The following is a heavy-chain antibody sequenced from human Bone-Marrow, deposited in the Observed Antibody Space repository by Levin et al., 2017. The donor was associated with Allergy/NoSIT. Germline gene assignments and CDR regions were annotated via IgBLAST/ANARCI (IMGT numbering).Heavy chain of an antibody. Sequence: SVKVSCKASGGTFSSYAISWVRQAPGQGLEWMGGIIPIFGTANYAQKFQGRVTITADESTSTAYMELSSLRSEDTAVYYCARDPRPCAYYDSSGSTGLWYWGQGTLVTVSS. CDR3: ARDPRPCAYYDSSGSTGLWY. CDR1: GGTFSSYA. CDR2: IIPIFGTA. V-gene: IGHV1-69*13. D-gene: IGHD3-22*01. J-gene: IGHJ4*02.